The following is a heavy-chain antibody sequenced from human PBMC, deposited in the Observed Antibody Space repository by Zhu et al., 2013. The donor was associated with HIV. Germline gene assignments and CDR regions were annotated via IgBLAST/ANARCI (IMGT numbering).Heavy chain of an antibody. CDR2: FDPERGET. J-gene: IGHJ4*02. CDR3: TTGRTPNEY. CDR1: GYRLTELS. V-gene: IGHV1-24*01. Sequence: QVQLVQSGTDVRKPGASVKVSCKVSGYRLTELSMHWVRQAPGKGLEWMGGFDPERGETIFPQRFQGRVTMTEDTSTDTTYMELSSLTSEDTAIYYCTTGRTPNEYWGQGTQVTVSS. D-gene: IGHD2-15*01.